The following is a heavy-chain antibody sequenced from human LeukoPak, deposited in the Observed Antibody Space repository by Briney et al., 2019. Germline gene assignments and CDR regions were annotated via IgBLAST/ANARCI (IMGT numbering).Heavy chain of an antibody. V-gene: IGHV4-39*01. J-gene: IGHJ4*02. D-gene: IGHD2-21*01. CDR3: ARGVVIAPQTFDY. CDR1: GGSISSSSYY. CDR2: IYYSGST. Sequence: SETLSLTCTVSGGSISSSSYYWGWIRQPPGKGLEWIGSIYYSGSTYYNPSLKNRVTISVDTSKNQFSLKLSSVTAADTAVYYCARGVVIAPQTFDYWGQGTLVTVSS.